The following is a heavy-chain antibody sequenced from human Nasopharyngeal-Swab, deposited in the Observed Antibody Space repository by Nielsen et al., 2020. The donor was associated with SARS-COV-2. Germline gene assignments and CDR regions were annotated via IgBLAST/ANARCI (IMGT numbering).Heavy chain of an antibody. J-gene: IGHJ4*02. D-gene: IGHD6-19*01. CDR1: GFTLSSYA. CDR3: ARIPSSGWHFDY. Sequence: GESLKISCAASGFTLSSYAMSWVRQAPGKGLEWVSAISGSGGSTYYADSVKGRFTISRDNSKNTLYLQMNSLGAEDTAVYYCARIPSSGWHFDYWGQGTLVSVSS. CDR2: ISGSGGST. V-gene: IGHV3-23*01.